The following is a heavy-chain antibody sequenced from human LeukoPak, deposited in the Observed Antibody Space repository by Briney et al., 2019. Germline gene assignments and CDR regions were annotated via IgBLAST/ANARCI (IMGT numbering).Heavy chain of an antibody. J-gene: IGHJ6*02. CDR2: IIPIFGIA. Sequence: SVKVSCKASGGTFSSYAFSWVRQAPGQGLEWMGRIIPIFGIANYAQKFQGRVTITADKSTSTAYMELSSLRSEDTAVYYCASMVRGYYYYGMDVWGQGTTVTVSS. CDR1: GGTFSSYA. D-gene: IGHD3-10*01. V-gene: IGHV1-69*04. CDR3: ASMVRGYYYYGMDV.